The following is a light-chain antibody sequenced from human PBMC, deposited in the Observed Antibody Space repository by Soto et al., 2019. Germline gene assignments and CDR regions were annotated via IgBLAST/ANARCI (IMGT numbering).Light chain of an antibody. CDR2: DAS. J-gene: IGKJ1*01. Sequence: DIQMTQSPSTLSASVGDRVIITCRASQSISNWVAWYQQKPGRAPKILIYDASSLETGVPSRFSGSGSGTEFSLTISSLQPDDFATYYCQQYNSFSRTFGQGTMVEIK. V-gene: IGKV1-5*01. CDR1: QSISNW. CDR3: QQYNSFSRT.